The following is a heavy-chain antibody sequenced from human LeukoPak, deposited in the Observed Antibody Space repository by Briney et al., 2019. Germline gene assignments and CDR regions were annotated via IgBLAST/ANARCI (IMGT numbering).Heavy chain of an antibody. CDR3: ARARASYYYDSSGYYREGAFDY. V-gene: IGHV3-23*01. CDR2: ISGSGGST. Sequence: GGSLRLSCAASGFTFSSYAMSWVRQAPGKGLEWVSAISGSGGSTYYADSVKGRFTISRDNSKNTLYLQMNSLRAEDTAVYYCARARASYYYDSSGYYREGAFDYWGQGTLVTVSS. D-gene: IGHD3-22*01. CDR1: GFTFSSYA. J-gene: IGHJ4*02.